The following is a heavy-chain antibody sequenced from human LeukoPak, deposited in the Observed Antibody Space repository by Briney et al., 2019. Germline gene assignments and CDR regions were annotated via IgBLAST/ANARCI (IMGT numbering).Heavy chain of an antibody. CDR3: ARAGRGDIVVVVAAWYNWFDP. D-gene: IGHD2-15*01. J-gene: IGHJ5*02. V-gene: IGHV1-18*01. Sequence: GASVKVSCKASGYTFTSYGISWVRQAPGQGLEWMGWISAYNGNTNYAQKLQGRVTMTTDTSTSTAYMELRSLRSDDTAVYYCARAGRGDIVVVVAAWYNWFDPWGQGTLVTVSS. CDR1: GYTFTSYG. CDR2: ISAYNGNT.